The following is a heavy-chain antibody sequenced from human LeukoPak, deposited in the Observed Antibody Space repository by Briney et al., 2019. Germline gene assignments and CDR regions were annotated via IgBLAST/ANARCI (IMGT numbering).Heavy chain of an antibody. J-gene: IGHJ3*01. CDR1: GFTVGSDA. CDR2: ISGSGGST. Sequence: GGSLTLSCAASGFTVGSDAMIWVRHARVKGMEWVSGISGSGGSTYYADFVKGRFTISRDNSKNTLYLQMNSLRAEDTAVYSCAKDNADWLVAFDLWRQFTMVPVPS. D-gene: IGHD6-6*01. V-gene: IGHV3-23*01. CDR3: AKDNADWLVAFDL.